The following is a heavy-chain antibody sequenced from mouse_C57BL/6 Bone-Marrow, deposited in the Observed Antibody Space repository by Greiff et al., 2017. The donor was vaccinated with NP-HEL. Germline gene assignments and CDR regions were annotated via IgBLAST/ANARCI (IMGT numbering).Heavy chain of an antibody. CDR1: GYTFTSYG. Sequence: QVQLQQSGAELARPGASVKLSCKASGYTFTSYGISWVKQRPGQGLEWIGEIYPRSGNTYYTEKFKGKATLTADKSSSTAYMELRSLTSEDSAVYFCARKLGYFDVWGTGTTVTVSS. CDR3: ARKLGYFDV. CDR2: IYPRSGNT. V-gene: IGHV1-81*01. J-gene: IGHJ1*03.